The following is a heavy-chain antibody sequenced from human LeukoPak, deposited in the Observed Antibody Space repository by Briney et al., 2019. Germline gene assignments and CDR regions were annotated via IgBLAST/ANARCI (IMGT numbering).Heavy chain of an antibody. CDR2: IKQDGSEK. V-gene: IGHV3-7*03. D-gene: IGHD3-10*01. Sequence: GGSLRLSCAASGFTLSSYWMNWVRQAPGKGLEWVANIKQDGSEKHYVDSVKGRFTISRDNAKNSLYLQMDSLRAEDAAVYYCARDQGNMIRGIIRQYYGLDVWGQGTTVTVSS. CDR3: ARDQGNMIRGIIRQYYGLDV. CDR1: GFTLSSYW. J-gene: IGHJ6*02.